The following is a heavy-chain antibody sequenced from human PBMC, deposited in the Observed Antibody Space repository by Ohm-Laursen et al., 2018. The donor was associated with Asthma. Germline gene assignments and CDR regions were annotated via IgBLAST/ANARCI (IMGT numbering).Heavy chain of an antibody. V-gene: IGHV3-30-3*02. J-gene: IGHJ6*02. CDR2: GGSYYDGGLK. D-gene: IGHD3-9*01. Sequence: SLRLSCTASGFTFRSYAMHWVRQAPGKGLEWVAVGGSYYDGGLKYYADSVNGRFTVSRDDSKNTLYLQMNSLRAEDTAVYYCAKPRGPAAGLPFDWLQPVSYYYYGMDVWGQGTTVTVSS. CDR3: AKPRGPAAGLPFDWLQPVSYYYYGMDV. CDR1: GFTFRSYA.